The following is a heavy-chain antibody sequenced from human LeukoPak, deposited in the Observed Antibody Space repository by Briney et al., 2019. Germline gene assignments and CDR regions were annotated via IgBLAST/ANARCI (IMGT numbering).Heavy chain of an antibody. Sequence: GGSLRLSCAASGFYFANYAMSWVRQAPGKGLEWVSTISGSGGSTHYADSVKGRFTISRDNSKNTLYLQMNSLRAEDTAVYYCVRGYSYGWFDPWGQGTLVTVSS. CDR1: GFYFANYA. D-gene: IGHD5-18*01. CDR3: VRGYSYGWFDP. V-gene: IGHV3-23*01. J-gene: IGHJ5*02. CDR2: ISGSGGST.